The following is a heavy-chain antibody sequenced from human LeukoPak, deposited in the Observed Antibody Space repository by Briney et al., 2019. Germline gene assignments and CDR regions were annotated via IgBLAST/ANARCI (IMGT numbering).Heavy chain of an antibody. V-gene: IGHV4-39*02. D-gene: IGHD1-26*01. CDR3: ARDQWELRSLNWFDP. CDR1: GGSISSNSYY. Sequence: SETLSLTCTVSGGSISSNSYYWGWIRQPPGKGLEWIGSIYYSGSTYYNPSLKSRVTISVDTSKNQFSLKLNSVTAADTAVYYCARDQWELRSLNWFDPWGQGTLVTVSS. CDR2: IYYSGST. J-gene: IGHJ5*02.